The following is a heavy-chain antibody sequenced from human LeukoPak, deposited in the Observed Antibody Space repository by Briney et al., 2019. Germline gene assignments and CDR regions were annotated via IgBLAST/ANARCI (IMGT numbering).Heavy chain of an antibody. CDR3: AKANWVSNADAVW. J-gene: IGHJ4*02. Sequence: GGSLRLSCAASGFSFSNYAMSWVRQAPARGPEWVSSIRGAGETFYADSVKGRFILSRDDSRNTVYLQLNNLRVEDTAIYYCAKANWVSNADAVWWGQGAQVTVSS. CDR2: IRGAGET. D-gene: IGHD1-1*01. CDR1: GFSFSNYA. V-gene: IGHV3-23*01.